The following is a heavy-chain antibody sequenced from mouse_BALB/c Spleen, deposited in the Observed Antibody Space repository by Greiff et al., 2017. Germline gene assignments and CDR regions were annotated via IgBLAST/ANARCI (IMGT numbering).Heavy chain of an antibody. CDR3: ARLLLRGGCSYFGV. CDR2: IDTSDSYT. V-gene: IGHV1-69*01. Sequence: QVQLQQPGAELVMPGASVKMSCKASGYTFTDYWMHWVKQRPGQGLEWIGAIDTSDSYTSYNQKFKGKATLTVDGSSSTAYMQLSSLTSEDSAVYCCARLLLRGGCSYFGVWGAGTTVTVSS. J-gene: IGHJ1*01. D-gene: IGHD1-1*01. CDR1: GYTFTDYW.